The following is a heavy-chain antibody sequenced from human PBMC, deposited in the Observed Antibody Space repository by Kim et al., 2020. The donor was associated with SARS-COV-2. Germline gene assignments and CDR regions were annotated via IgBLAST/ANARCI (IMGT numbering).Heavy chain of an antibody. J-gene: IGHJ4*02. Sequence: GGSLRLSCVASGFTFTSYAMTWVRQAPGKGLEWVSTISSSADKTYSADSVKGRFTMSRDNTRNTVYLQMNSLRVEDSAVYYCAKAGGVAVTTPDGHDWGQGTPVTVSS. CDR3: AKAGGVAVTTPDGHD. CDR1: GFTFTSYA. V-gene: IGHV3-23*01. D-gene: IGHD1-1*01. CDR2: ISSSADKT.